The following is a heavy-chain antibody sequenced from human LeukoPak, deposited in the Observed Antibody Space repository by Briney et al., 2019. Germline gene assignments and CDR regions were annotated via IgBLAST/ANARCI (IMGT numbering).Heavy chain of an antibody. CDR2: IYCTGTT. Sequence: KASETLSLTCTVSGGSISGTYYWSWIRQPPGKGLEWIGYIYCTGTTDSNPSLKSRVTISLDTSKNQFSLNLSSVTAADTAVYYCARRWVYDKRAFDAWGQGTMVTVSS. CDR3: ARRWVYDKRAFDA. D-gene: IGHD3-16*01. V-gene: IGHV4-59*08. J-gene: IGHJ3*01. CDR1: GGSISGTYY.